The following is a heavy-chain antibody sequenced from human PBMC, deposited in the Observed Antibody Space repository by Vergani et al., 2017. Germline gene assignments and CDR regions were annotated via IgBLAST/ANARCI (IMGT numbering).Heavy chain of an antibody. CDR1: GYSIRSTYY. Sequence: QVQLQESGPGLVKPSETLSLPFAVSGYSIRSTYYWVWIRQPPRKGLEWIGSIYHSGNTYNNPSLKSRVTISVETSKNHFYLKLSSVTAADTAVYYCARHRGDNDRGGMDVWGQGTTVTVSS. D-gene: IGHD2-21*02. V-gene: IGHV4-38-2*01. CDR3: ARHRGDNDRGGMDV. CDR2: IYHSGNT. J-gene: IGHJ6*02.